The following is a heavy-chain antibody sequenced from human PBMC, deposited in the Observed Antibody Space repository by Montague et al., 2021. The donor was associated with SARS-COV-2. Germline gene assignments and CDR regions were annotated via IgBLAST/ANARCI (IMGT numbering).Heavy chain of an antibody. CDR2: INNDGSRI. V-gene: IGHV3-74*03. D-gene: IGHD1-1*01. CDR3: VRDLGWNEDY. Sequence: RLSLSASGFTFRNYWMHWVRQVPGKGLVWVSRINNDGSRITYADSVRGRFTISRDNAKNTVYLQLSSLRVDDTAVYYCVRDLGWNEDYWGQGTLVTVSS. CDR1: GFTFRNYW. J-gene: IGHJ4*02.